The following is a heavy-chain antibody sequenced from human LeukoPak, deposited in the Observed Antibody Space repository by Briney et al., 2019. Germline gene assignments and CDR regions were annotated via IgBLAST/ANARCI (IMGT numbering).Heavy chain of an antibody. CDR1: GYTFTTYW. CDR3: VRHGLGSSWFGFDY. Sequence: GESLKISCKGSGYTFTTYWIGWVRQMPGKGLEWMGIIYPGDSGPRYRPSFQGQVTISADKSISTAYLQWSSLKASDSAMYYCVRHGLGSSWFGFDYWGQGTLVTVSS. D-gene: IGHD6-13*01. CDR2: IYPGDSGP. J-gene: IGHJ4*02. V-gene: IGHV5-51*01.